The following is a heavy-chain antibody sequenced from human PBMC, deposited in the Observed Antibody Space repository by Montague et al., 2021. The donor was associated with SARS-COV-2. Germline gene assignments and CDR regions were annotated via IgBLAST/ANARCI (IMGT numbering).Heavy chain of an antibody. CDR1: GGSINNYY. CDR3: ARRGGGEVFARFMYWYFDV. J-gene: IGHJ2*01. CDR2: IYYSGSVTT. D-gene: IGHD2-21*01. Sequence: SETLSLTCSVSGGSINNYYWCWVRQSPGKGLEWIGYIYYSGSVTTSYNPSLKSRVSISVDTSENQFSLKLTSVTAADTAVYYCARRGGGEVFARFMYWYFDVWSRGSPVTVSS. V-gene: IGHV4-59*01.